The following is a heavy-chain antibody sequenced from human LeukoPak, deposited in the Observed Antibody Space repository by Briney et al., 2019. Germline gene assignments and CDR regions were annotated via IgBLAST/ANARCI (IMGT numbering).Heavy chain of an antibody. V-gene: IGHV3-23*01. CDR1: GFTFSSYA. J-gene: IGHJ2*01. CDR3: VRGLSGVSSWYFDL. Sequence: GGSLRLSCAASGFTFSSYAMSWVRQAPGKGLEWVSAISGSGGSTYYADSVKGRFTISRDISKNTLYLQMNDLGAEDTALYYCVRGLSGVSSWYFDLWGRGTLVSVSS. D-gene: IGHD7-27*01. CDR2: ISGSGGST.